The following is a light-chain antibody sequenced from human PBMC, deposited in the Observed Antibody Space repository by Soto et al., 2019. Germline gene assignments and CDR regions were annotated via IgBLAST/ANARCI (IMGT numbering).Light chain of an antibody. J-gene: IGKJ1*01. CDR1: QSVSSN. CDR2: GAS. Sequence: VMTQYPATLSLSPVAIAALFCRASQSVSSNLAWYQQKPGQAPRLLIYGASTRATGVPARFSGSGSGTDFTLTISRLEPEDFAVYYCQQYGSSGTFGQGTKVDI. V-gene: IGKV3-20*01. CDR3: QQYGSSGT.